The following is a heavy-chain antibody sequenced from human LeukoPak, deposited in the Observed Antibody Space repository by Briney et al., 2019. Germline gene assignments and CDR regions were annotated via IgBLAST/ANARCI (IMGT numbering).Heavy chain of an antibody. CDR3: ARVLGNYCSGGSCYPDWYFDL. D-gene: IGHD2-15*01. CDR2: IYYSGST. CDR1: GGSISSGDYY. V-gene: IGHV4-30-4*01. Sequence: PSETLSLTCTVSGGSISSGDYYWSSIRQPPGKGLEWIGYIYYSGSTYYNPSLKSRVTISVDTSKNQFSLKLSSVTAADTAVYYCARVLGNYCSGGSCYPDWYFDLWGRGTLVTVSS. J-gene: IGHJ2*01.